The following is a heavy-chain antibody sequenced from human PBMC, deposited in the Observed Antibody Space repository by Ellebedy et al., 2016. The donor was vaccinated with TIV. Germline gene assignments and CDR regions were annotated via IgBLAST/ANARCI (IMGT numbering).Heavy chain of an antibody. Sequence: MPSETLSLTCGVYGESFNGYYWSWIRQPPGKGLEWIGDIKHSGSTNFNPSLKSRVTMSVDTSKRQFSLNLSPVTAVDTAVYYCARAGHRGDYRGDSFHHWGQGTLVTVSS. CDR1: GESFNGYY. J-gene: IGHJ1*01. CDR3: ARAGHRGDYRGDSFHH. D-gene: IGHD4-23*01. V-gene: IGHV4-34*01. CDR2: IKHSGST.